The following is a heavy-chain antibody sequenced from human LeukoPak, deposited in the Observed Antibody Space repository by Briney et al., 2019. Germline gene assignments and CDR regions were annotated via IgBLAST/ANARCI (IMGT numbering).Heavy chain of an antibody. CDR1: GFTFSSYG. J-gene: IGHJ4*02. V-gene: IGHV3-33*01. D-gene: IGHD3-22*01. CDR3: ARAQYDSSGYYDY. CDR2: IWYDGSNK. Sequence: PGGSLRLSCAASGFTFSSYGMHWVRRAPGKGLEWVAVIWYDGSNKYYVDSVKGRFTISRDNSKNTLYLQMNSLRAEDTAVYYCARAQYDSSGYYDYWGQGTLVTVSS.